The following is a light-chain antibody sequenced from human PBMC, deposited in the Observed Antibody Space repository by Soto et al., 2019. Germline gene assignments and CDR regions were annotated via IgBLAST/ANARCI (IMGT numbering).Light chain of an antibody. CDR2: DVS. J-gene: IGLJ1*01. CDR3: SSYTSSSSYV. Sequence: QSVLTQPASVSGSPGQSITISCTGNKNEVVGYNYVSWYQQHPGKAPKLMIYDVSNRPSGVSNRFSGSESGNTASLTISGLQAEDEADYYCSSYTSSSSYVFGTG. CDR1: KNEVVGYNY. V-gene: IGLV2-14*01.